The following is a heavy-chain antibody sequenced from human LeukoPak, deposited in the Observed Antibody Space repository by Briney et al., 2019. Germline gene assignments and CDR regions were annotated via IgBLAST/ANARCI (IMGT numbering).Heavy chain of an antibody. Sequence: GGSLRLSCAASGFTFSNYAMSWVRQAPGKGLEWVSAMSAGGSSTWYADSVKGRLTISRDNSKNTLFLQMNSLRAEDTAVYYCAKGLYDSSGSRYDYWGQGTLVTVSS. V-gene: IGHV3-23*01. CDR2: MSAGGSST. CDR3: AKGLYDSSGSRYDY. J-gene: IGHJ4*02. D-gene: IGHD3-22*01. CDR1: GFTFSNYA.